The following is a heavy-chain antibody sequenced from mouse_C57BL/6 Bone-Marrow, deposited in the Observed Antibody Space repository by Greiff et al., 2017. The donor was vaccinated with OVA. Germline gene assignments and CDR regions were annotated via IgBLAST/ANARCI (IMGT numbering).Heavy chain of an antibody. J-gene: IGHJ4*01. V-gene: IGHV1-42*01. D-gene: IGHD2-3*01. CDR1: GYSFTGYY. CDR3: AREGDDVYFYAMDY. Sequence: EVQLQQSGPELVKPGASVKISCKASGYSFTGYYMNWVKQSPEKSLEWIGEINPSTGGTTYNQKFKAKATLTVDKSSSTAYMQLKSLTSEDSAVYYCAREGDDVYFYAMDYWGQGTSVTVSS. CDR2: INPSTGGT.